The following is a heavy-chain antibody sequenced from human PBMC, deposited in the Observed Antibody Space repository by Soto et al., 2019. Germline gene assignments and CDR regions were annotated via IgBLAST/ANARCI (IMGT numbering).Heavy chain of an antibody. V-gene: IGHV4-30-2*01. CDR3: ARAQQDYYDSSGYYLGWFDP. D-gene: IGHD3-22*01. CDR2: IYHSGST. Sequence: SETLSLTCAVSGGSISSGGYSWSWIRQPPGKGLEWIGYIYHSGSTYYNPSLKSRVTISVDTSKNQFSLKLSSVTAADTAVYYCARAQQDYYDSSGYYLGWFDPWGQGTLVTVSS. J-gene: IGHJ5*02. CDR1: GGSISSGGYS.